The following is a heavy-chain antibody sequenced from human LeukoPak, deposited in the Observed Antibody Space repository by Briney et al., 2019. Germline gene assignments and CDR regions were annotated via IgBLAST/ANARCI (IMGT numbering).Heavy chain of an antibody. CDR1: GFTFSSYW. CDR3: ARAPSEIGGYYPEYFRH. J-gene: IGHJ1*01. D-gene: IGHD3-22*01. V-gene: IGHV3-74*01. Sequence: GGSLRLSCAASGFTFSSYWMHWVRHAPGKGLVWVSRIKSDGSTNYADSVKGRFTICRDNAKNTVSLQMNSLRAEDTGVYYCARAPSEIGGYYPEYFRHWGQGTLVTVYS. CDR2: IKSDGST.